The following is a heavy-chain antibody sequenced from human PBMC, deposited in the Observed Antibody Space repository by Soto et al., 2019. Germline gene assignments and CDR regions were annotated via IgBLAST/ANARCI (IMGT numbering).Heavy chain of an antibody. CDR2: IYSSGST. J-gene: IGHJ3*01. CDR3: LKDYVYDTIRNVAFNF. V-gene: IGHV4-31*03. D-gene: IGHD3-22*01. CDR1: GCSISSGDYY. Sequence: SETLSLTCTFSGCSISSGDYYWSWIRHHPGKGLEWIGYIYSSGSTYYNPSLRSRVTISADTSKNQFSLRLSSVTAADTAVYYCLKDYVYDTIRNVAFNFWGQGTMV.